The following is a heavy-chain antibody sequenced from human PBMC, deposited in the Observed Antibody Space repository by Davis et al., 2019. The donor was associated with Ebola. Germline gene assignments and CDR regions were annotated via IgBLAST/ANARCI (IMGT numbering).Heavy chain of an antibody. J-gene: IGHJ4*02. V-gene: IGHV3-53*01. Sequence: GESLKISCAASGFTVSSNYMSWVRQAPGKGLEWVSVIYSGGSTYYADSVKGRFTISRDNSKNTLYLQMNSLRAEDTAVYYCARGSSGYYYGPFDYWGQGTLVTVSS. D-gene: IGHD3-22*01. CDR3: ARGSSGYYYGPFDY. CDR2: IYSGGST. CDR1: GFTVSSNY.